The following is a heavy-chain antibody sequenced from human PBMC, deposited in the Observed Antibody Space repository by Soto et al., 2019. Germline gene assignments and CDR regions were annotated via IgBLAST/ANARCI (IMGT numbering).Heavy chain of an antibody. V-gene: IGHV1-69*01. J-gene: IGHJ5*02. CDR1: GGTFSSYA. CDR3: ARDATMVRGVISALSWFDP. Sequence: QVQLVQSGAEVKKPGSSVKVSCKASGGTFSSYAISWVRQAPGQGLEWMGGIIPIFGTANYAQKFQGRVTITADESTSTAYMELSSRRSEDTAVYYCARDATMVRGVISALSWFDPWGQGTLVTVSS. D-gene: IGHD3-10*01. CDR2: IIPIFGTA.